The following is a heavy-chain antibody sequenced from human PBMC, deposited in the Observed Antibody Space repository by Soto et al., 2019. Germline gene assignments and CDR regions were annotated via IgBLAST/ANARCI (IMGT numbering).Heavy chain of an antibody. D-gene: IGHD3-10*01. Sequence: PGGSLRLSCAASGFTFSSYSMSWVRQAPGKGLEWVSGFRTSGDGGTTYYADSVEGRFTISRDNSKNMLFLQMNSLRAEDTVIYYCAKKVNSGPGSQYFDYWGQGTLVTVSS. J-gene: IGHJ4*02. CDR3: AKKVNSGPGSQYFDY. CDR1: GFTFSSYS. V-gene: IGHV3-23*01. CDR2: FRTSGDGGTT.